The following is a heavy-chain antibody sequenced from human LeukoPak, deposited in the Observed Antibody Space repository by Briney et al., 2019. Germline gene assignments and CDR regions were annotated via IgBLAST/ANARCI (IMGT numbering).Heavy chain of an antibody. J-gene: IGHJ4*02. D-gene: IGHD6-13*01. CDR3: ARDGEGIAGDY. V-gene: IGHV1-2*02. CDR2: INPDSGGT. Sequence: GASVKVSCKASGYTFTGYYMHWVRQAPGQGLEWMEWINPDSGGTNYAQKFQGRVTMTTDTSISTAYMELSRLRSDDTAVYYCARDGEGIAGDYWGQGTLVTVSS. CDR1: GYTFTGYY.